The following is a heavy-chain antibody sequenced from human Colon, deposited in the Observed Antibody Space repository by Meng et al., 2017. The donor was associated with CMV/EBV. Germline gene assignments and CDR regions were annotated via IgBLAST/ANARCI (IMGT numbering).Heavy chain of an antibody. V-gene: IGHV3-74*03. J-gene: IGHJ4*02. Sequence: LSGAASGLTFRNYWLHWVRQAPGKGLVWVSRISSDGSSATYAESVRGRFTISRDNAKNTLYLQMNTLRADDTATYYCASTGTMTQDFWGQGTLVTVSS. CDR1: GLTFRNYW. CDR3: ASTGTMTQDF. CDR2: ISSDGSSA. D-gene: IGHD4-17*01.